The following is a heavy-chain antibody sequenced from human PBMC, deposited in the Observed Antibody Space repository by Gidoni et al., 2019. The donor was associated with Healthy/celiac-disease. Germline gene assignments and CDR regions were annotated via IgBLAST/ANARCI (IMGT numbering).Heavy chain of an antibody. V-gene: IGHV3-21*01. CDR1: GFTFSSYS. CDR3: ARATCRGSTSCYFDY. Sequence: VQLVESRGGLVKPGGSLRPPCQASGFTFSSYSMNWVRQAPGKGLEWVSSISSSSSYIYYADSVKGRFTISRDNAKNSLYLQMNSLRAEDTAVYYCARATCRGSTSCYFDYWGQGTLVTVSS. D-gene: IGHD2-2*01. J-gene: IGHJ4*02. CDR2: ISSSSSYI.